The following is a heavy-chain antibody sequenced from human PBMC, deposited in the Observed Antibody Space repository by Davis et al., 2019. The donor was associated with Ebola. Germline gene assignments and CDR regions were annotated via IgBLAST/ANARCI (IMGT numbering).Heavy chain of an antibody. CDR2: ISAYNGNT. D-gene: IGHD6-13*01. J-gene: IGHJ6*02. CDR3: ARKPTLAADLYYYGMDV. V-gene: IGHV1-18*01. Sequence: ASVKVSCKASGYTFTSYGISWVRQAPGQGLEWMGWISAYNGNTNYAQKLQGRVTMTTDTSTSTAYMELRSLRSDDTAVYYCARKPTLAADLYYYGMDVWGQGTTVTVSS. CDR1: GYTFTSYG.